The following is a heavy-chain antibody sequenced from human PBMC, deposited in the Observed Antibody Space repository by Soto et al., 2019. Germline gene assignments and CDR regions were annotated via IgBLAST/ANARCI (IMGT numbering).Heavy chain of an antibody. CDR1: GGSFSDYY. D-gene: IGHD3-10*01. J-gene: IGHJ6*02. Sequence: SETLSLTCAVYGGSFSDYYWSWIRQPPGKGLEWIGEINHSGSTNYNPSLKSRVTISIDTSKNQFSLKLSSVTAADTAVYYCARRGGITMVRGGPYGMDVWGQGTTVTVSS. V-gene: IGHV4-34*01. CDR2: INHSGST. CDR3: ARRGGITMVRGGPYGMDV.